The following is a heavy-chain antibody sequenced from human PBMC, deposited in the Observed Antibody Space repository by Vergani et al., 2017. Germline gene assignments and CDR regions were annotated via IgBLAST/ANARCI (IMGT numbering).Heavy chain of an antibody. CDR2: INHSGST. V-gene: IGHV4-34*01. J-gene: IGHJ4*02. CDR1: GGSFSGYY. CDR3: ARFCSLRGGDCYPIDY. Sequence: QVQLQQWGAGLLKPSETLSLTCAVYGGSFSGYYWSWIRQPPGKGLEWIGEINHSGSTNYNPSLKSRVTISVDTSKNQFSLKLRSVTAADTAVYYCARFCSLRGGDCYPIDYWGQGTLVTVSS. D-gene: IGHD2-21*02.